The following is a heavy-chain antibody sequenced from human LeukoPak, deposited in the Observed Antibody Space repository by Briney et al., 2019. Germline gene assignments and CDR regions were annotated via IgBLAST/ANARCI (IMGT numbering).Heavy chain of an antibody. D-gene: IGHD3-10*01. Sequence: GGSLRLSCAASGLTFSHAWMSWVRQAPGKGLEWVGLIKSTTEGETTDYATPVKGRFTISRDNSKNTLYLQMNSLRAEDTAVYYCAKVADGSGSYFDYWGQGTLVTVSS. J-gene: IGHJ4*02. V-gene: IGHV3-15*01. CDR1: GLTFSHAW. CDR3: AKVADGSGSYFDY. CDR2: IKSTTEGETT.